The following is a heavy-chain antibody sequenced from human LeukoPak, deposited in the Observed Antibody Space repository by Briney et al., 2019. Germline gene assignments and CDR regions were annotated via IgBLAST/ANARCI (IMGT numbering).Heavy chain of an antibody. Sequence: SQTLSLTCTVSGGSISSGDYYWSWIRQPPGKGLEWIGYIHYSGSTYYNPSLKSRVTISVDTSKNQFSLKLSSVTAADTAVYYCARASVLYDFWSGYAAFDYWGQGTLVTVSS. V-gene: IGHV4-30-4*08. CDR1: GGSISSGDYY. J-gene: IGHJ4*02. CDR3: ARASVLYDFWSGYAAFDY. CDR2: IHYSGST. D-gene: IGHD3-3*01.